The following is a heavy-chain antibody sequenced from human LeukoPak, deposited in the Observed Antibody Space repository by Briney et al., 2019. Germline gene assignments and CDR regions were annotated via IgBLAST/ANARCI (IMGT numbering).Heavy chain of an antibody. V-gene: IGHV1-8*01. J-gene: IGHJ6*02. D-gene: IGHD3-3*01. Sequence: GASVKVSCKASGYTFTSYDINWVRQATGQGLEWMGWMNPNSGNTGYAQKFQGRVTVTRNASISTAYMELSSLRSEDTAVYYSARRLVTITSGLHYYGMDVWGQGTTVTVSS. CDR2: MNPNSGNT. CDR3: ARRLVTITSGLHYYGMDV. CDR1: GYTFTSYD.